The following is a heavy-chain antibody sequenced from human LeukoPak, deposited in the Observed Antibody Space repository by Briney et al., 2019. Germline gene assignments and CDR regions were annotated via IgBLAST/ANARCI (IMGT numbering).Heavy chain of an antibody. CDR2: INPNSGGT. Sequence: GASVKVSCKASGYTFTGHYMHWGRQAPGQGLEWMGRINPNSGGTNYAQQFQGRFTMTRDTSISTAYMELSRMRSDDTDVYYCARGSRHGDVWGKGTTVTVSS. CDR3: ARGSRHGDV. V-gene: IGHV1-2*05. CDR1: GYTFTGHY. J-gene: IGHJ6*04.